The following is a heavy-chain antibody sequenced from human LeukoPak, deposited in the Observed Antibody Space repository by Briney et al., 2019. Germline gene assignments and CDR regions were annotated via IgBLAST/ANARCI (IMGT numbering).Heavy chain of an antibody. J-gene: IGHJ4*02. CDR1: GFTFDDYG. Sequence: GGSLRLSCAASGFTFDDYGMSWVRQAPGKGREWVSGINWNGGRTGYADSVKGRFTISRDNAKNSLYLQMTSLRAEDTALYYCARDVLGFYYDSSGYSPYPQDYWGQGTLVTVSS. D-gene: IGHD3-22*01. V-gene: IGHV3-20*04. CDR3: ARDVLGFYYDSSGYSPYPQDY. CDR2: INWNGGRT.